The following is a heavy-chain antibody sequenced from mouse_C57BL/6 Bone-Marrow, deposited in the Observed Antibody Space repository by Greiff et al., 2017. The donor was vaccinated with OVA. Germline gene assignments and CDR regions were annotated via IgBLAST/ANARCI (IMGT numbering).Heavy chain of an antibody. CDR1: GYAFTNYL. Sequence: QVQLQQSGAELVRPGPSVKVSCKASGYAFTNYLIEWVKQRPGQGLEWIGVINPGSGDTNYNEKFKGKATMTADKSTSTAYMQLSSLTSEDSAVYFCARPLYNYYAMDYWGQGTSVTVSS. V-gene: IGHV1-54*01. D-gene: IGHD2-1*01. CDR3: ARPLYNYYAMDY. J-gene: IGHJ4*01. CDR2: INPGSGDT.